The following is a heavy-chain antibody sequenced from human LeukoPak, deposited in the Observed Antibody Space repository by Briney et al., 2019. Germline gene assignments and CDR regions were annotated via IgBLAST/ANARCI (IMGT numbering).Heavy chain of an antibody. Sequence: ASVKVSCKASGGTCSSYAISWVRQAPGQGLEWMGGVIPIFGTANYAQKFQGRVTITTDESTSTAYMELSSLRSEDTAVYYCARERGHSYGRGSWFDPWGQGTLVTVSS. CDR1: GGTCSSYA. CDR2: VIPIFGTA. J-gene: IGHJ5*02. CDR3: ARERGHSYGRGSWFDP. D-gene: IGHD5-18*01. V-gene: IGHV1-69*05.